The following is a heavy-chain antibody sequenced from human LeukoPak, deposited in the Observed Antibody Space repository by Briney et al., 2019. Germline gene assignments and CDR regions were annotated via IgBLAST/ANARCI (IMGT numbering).Heavy chain of an antibody. CDR1: GYTFTSYD. V-gene: IGHV1-8*01. Sequence: ASVKVSCKASGYTFTSYDINWVRQATGQGLEWMGWMNPNSGNTGYAQKFQGRVTLTRNTSISTAYMELSSLRSEDTAVYYCASRPVGYRYGPNWLDAWGQGTLVTVSP. CDR2: MNPNSGNT. J-gene: IGHJ5*02. D-gene: IGHD5-18*01. CDR3: ASRPVGYRYGPNWLDA.